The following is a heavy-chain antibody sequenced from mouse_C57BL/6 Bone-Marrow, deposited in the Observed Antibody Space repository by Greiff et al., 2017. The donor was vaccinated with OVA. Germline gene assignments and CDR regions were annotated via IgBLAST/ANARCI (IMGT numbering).Heavy chain of an antibody. V-gene: IGHV1-64*01. CDR1: GYAFTSYW. Sequence: QVQLQQPGPELVKPGASVKLSCKASGYAFTSYWMHWVKQRPGQGLEWIGLIHPNSGGTNYNEKFKSKATLTVDKSSSTAYMQLSSLTSEDSAVYYCARGGPYGSRPYWYFDVWGTGTTVTVSS. CDR2: IHPNSGGT. CDR3: ARGGPYGSRPYWYFDV. D-gene: IGHD1-1*01. J-gene: IGHJ1*03.